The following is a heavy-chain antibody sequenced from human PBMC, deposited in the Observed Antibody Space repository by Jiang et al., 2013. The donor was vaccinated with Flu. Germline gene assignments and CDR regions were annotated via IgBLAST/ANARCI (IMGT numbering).Heavy chain of an antibody. V-gene: IGHV5-51*03. CDR2: IYPGDSDS. J-gene: IGHJ6*02. Sequence: GAEVKKPGESLKISCKGSGYIFTSFYIAWVRQMPEKGLEYMGIIYPGDSDSRYSPSFQGLVNISADKSSSTVYLQWNSLKASDTAMYYCARVNDYGTFYYYYNMDVWGQGTTVTVSS. D-gene: IGHD4-17*01. CDR1: GYIFTSFY. CDR3: ARVNDYGTFYYYYNMDV.